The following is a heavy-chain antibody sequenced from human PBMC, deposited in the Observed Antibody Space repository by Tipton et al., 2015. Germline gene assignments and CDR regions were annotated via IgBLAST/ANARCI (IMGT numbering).Heavy chain of an antibody. D-gene: IGHD6-19*01. CDR2: ISFSDTT. CDR1: GGSVSSGSYY. V-gene: IGHV4-61*01. Sequence: TLSLTCTVSGGSVSSGSYYWSWIRQPPGKGLEWIGYISFSDTTHYNPSLKSRITISVDTSKNQFSLKLSSVTAADTAVYYCARQSGESSGWPSAFDIWGQGTTVTVSS. CDR3: ARQSGESSGWPSAFDI. J-gene: IGHJ3*02.